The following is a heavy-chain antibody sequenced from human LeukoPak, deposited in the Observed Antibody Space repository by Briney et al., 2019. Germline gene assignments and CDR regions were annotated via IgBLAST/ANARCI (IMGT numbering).Heavy chain of an antibody. D-gene: IGHD5-12*01. CDR2: IYYSGST. V-gene: IGHV4-59*01. CDR1: GASTSPYY. J-gene: IGHJ4*02. Sequence: SETLSLTCTVSGASTSPYYWSWIRQPPGRGLECIGYIYYSGSTNYNPSLKSRATISIDTSTNQFSLKLNSVTAADTAVYYCARGTKTGNTGYDWNYWGQGSLVTVSS. CDR3: ARGTKTGNTGYDWNY.